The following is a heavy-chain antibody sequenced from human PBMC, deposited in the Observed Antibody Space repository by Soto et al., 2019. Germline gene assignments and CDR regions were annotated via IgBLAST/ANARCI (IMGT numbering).Heavy chain of an antibody. V-gene: IGHV1-69*12. CDR1: GGTFSSYA. D-gene: IGHD5-12*01. CDR2: IIPIFGTA. J-gene: IGHJ1*01. CDR3: AREPGRWLRPGTEYFQH. Sequence: QVQLVQSGAEVKKPGSSVKVSCKASGGTFSSYAISWVRQAPGQGLEWMGGIIPIFGTANYAQKFQGRVTITADESTSXXYLELSSLRSEGTGVYYCAREPGRWLRPGTEYFQHWGQGTLVTVSS.